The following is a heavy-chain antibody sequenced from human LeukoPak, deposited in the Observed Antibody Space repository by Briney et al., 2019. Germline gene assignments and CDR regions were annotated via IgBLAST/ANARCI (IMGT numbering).Heavy chain of an antibody. J-gene: IGHJ4*02. Sequence: GGSLRLSCAASGFTFSSYAMSWVRQAPGWGLEWVSAISGSGGNTYYANSVKGRFTMSRDNSKNTLYLQMNSLRAEDTAVYFCAKTVSGSHSYQGGDYWGQGTLVTVST. CDR2: ISGSGGNT. V-gene: IGHV3-23*01. CDR1: GFTFSSYA. CDR3: AKTVSGSHSYQGGDY. D-gene: IGHD3-16*02.